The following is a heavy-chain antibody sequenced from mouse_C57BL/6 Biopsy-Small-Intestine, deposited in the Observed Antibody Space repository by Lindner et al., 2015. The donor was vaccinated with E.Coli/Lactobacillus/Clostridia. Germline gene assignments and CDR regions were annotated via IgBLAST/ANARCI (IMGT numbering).Heavy chain of an antibody. D-gene: IGHD1-1*01. CDR2: INPKNGGT. CDR3: AREGLLLRSYYFDY. J-gene: IGHJ2*01. CDR1: GYTFTDYN. V-gene: IGHV1-18*01. Sequence: VQLQESGPELVKPGASVKIPCKASGYTFTDYNMDWVRQSHGKSLEWIGEINPKNGGTIYNQKFKGKATLTVDKSSSTAYMELRSLTSEDSAVYFCAREGLLLRSYYFDYWGQGTTLTVSS.